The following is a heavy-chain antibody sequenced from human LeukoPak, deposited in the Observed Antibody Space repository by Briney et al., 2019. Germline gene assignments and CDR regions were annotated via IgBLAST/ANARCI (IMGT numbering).Heavy chain of an antibody. CDR2: ISYDGSNK. J-gene: IGHJ3*02. Sequence: PGGSLRLSCAASGFTFSSYGMHWVRQAPGKGLEWVAVISYDGSNKYYADSVKGRFTISRDNSKNTLYLQMNSLRAEDMALYYCAKGGDAFDIRGQGTMVTVSS. V-gene: IGHV3-30*18. CDR1: GFTFSSYG. CDR3: AKGGDAFDI.